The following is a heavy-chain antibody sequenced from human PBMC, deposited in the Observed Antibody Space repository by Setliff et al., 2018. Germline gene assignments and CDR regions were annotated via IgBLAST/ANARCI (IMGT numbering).Heavy chain of an antibody. CDR1: GGSISSHY. J-gene: IGHJ4*02. Sequence: ETLSLTCTVSGGSISSHYWSWIRQPPGKGLEWIGSIYYSGSTNYNPSLKSRVTISVDTSKNQFSLKLSSVTAADTAVYYCARDSKDWGQGTLVTVSS. CDR3: ARDSKD. V-gene: IGHV4-59*11. CDR2: IYYSGST.